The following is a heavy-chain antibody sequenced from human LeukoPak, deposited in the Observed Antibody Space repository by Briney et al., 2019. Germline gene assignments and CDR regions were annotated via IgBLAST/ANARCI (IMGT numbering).Heavy chain of an antibody. D-gene: IGHD2-2*01. CDR1: GGSISSYY. CDR2: IYYSGST. Sequence: PSETLSLTCTVSGGSISSYYWSWIRQPPGKGLEWIGYIYYSGSTNYNPSLKSRVIISVDTSKNQFSLKLSSVTAADTVVYYCARDGSSRSVDYWGQGTLVTVSS. V-gene: IGHV4-59*12. CDR3: ARDGSSRSVDY. J-gene: IGHJ4*02.